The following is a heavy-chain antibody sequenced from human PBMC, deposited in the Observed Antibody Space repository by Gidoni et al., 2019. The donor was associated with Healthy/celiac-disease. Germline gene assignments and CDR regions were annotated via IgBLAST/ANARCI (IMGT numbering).Heavy chain of an antibody. V-gene: IGHV3-30*02. CDR2: IRYDGSNK. CDR3: AKAMTPYSSSSCPDY. CDR1: GFTFSRYG. D-gene: IGHD6-6*01. J-gene: IGHJ4*02. Sequence: QVQLVASGGGVVQPGGSLRLSCAASGFTFSRYGMHWVRQAPGKGLEWVAFIRYDGSNKYYADSVKGRFTISRDNSKNTLYLQMNSLRAEDTAVYYCAKAMTPYSSSSCPDYWGQGTLVTVSS.